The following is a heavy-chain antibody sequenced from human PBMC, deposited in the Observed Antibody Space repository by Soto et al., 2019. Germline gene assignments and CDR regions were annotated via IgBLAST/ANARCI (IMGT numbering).Heavy chain of an antibody. J-gene: IGHJ6*03. Sequence: PSQTLSLTCAISGDSVSSNSAAWNWIRQSPSRGLEWLGRTYYRSKWYNDYAVSVKSRITINPDTSKNQFSLQLNSVTPEDTAVYYCARALSPGVRADDYGDYIRGTGRFDYYYYMDVWGKGTTVTVSS. D-gene: IGHD4-17*01. V-gene: IGHV6-1*01. CDR1: GDSVSSNSAA. CDR3: ARALSPGVRADDYGDYIRGTGRFDYYYYMDV. CDR2: TYYRSKWYN.